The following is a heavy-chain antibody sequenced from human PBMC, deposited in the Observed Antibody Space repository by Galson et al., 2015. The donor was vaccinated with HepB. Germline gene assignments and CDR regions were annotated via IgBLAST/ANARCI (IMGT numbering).Heavy chain of an antibody. CDR3: AKGVYSGNYYGMDV. D-gene: IGHD5-18*01. J-gene: IGHJ6*02. Sequence: SLRLSCAASGFTFTNYAMNWVRQAPGKGLEWVSAISATGSSTYYADSVKGRFTISRDNSKNTLYLQLNSLRAEDTALYYCAKGVYSGNYYGMDVWGQGTTVTVSS. CDR2: ISATGSST. V-gene: IGHV3-23*01. CDR1: GFTFTNYA.